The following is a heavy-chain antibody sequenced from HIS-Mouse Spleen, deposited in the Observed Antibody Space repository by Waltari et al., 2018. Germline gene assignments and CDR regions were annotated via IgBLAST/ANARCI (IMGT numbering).Heavy chain of an antibody. D-gene: IGHD6-13*01. CDR1: GGSISSSSYY. CDR2: IYYSGST. V-gene: IGHV4-39*07. CDR3: AREIPYSSSWYDWYFDL. J-gene: IGHJ2*01. Sequence: QLQLQESGPGLVKPSETLSLTCTVSGGSISSSSYYWGWIRQPQGKGLEWIGSIYYSGSTYHIPSLKSRVTISVDTSKNQFSLKLSSVTAADTAVYYCAREIPYSSSWYDWYFDLWGRGTLVTVSS.